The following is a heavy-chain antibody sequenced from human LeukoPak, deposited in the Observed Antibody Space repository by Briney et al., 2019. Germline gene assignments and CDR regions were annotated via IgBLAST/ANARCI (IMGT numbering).Heavy chain of an antibody. D-gene: IGHD5-24*01. CDR1: GYTFTGYY. CDR2: INPNSGGT. Sequence: ASVTVSFKASGYTFTGYYMHWVRQAPGQGLEWMGRINPNSGGTNYAQKFQGRVTMTRDTSISTAYMELSRLRSDDTAVYYCARGEERWLQLDCPDYWGQGTLVTVSS. J-gene: IGHJ4*02. V-gene: IGHV1-2*06. CDR3: ARGEERWLQLDCPDY.